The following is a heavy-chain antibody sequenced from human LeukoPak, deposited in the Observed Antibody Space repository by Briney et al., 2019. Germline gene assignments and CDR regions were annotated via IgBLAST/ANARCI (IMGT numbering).Heavy chain of an antibody. Sequence: SQTLSLTCTVSGGSISSGDYYRSWIRQPPGKGLEWIGYIYYSGSTYYNPSLKSRVTISIDTSKNQFSLKLSSMTAADTAVYYCARHLPHLSYCSGGSCYSNWFDPWGQGTLVTVSS. J-gene: IGHJ5*02. CDR1: GGSISSGDYY. CDR2: IYYSGST. CDR3: ARHLPHLSYCSGGSCYSNWFDP. V-gene: IGHV4-30-4*01. D-gene: IGHD2-15*01.